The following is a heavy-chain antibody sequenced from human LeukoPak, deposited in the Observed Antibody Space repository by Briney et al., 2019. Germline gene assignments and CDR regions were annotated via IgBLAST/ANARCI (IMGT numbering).Heavy chain of an antibody. Sequence: SETLSLTCTVSGGSISSYYWSWIRQPPGKGLEWIGYIYYSGSTNYNPSLKSRVTISVDTSKNQFSLKLSSVTAADTAVYYCARAQAYYDISTGYYGYYYYMDVWGKGTTVTVSS. V-gene: IGHV4-59*01. CDR1: GGSISSYY. J-gene: IGHJ6*03. CDR2: IYYSGST. D-gene: IGHD3-9*01. CDR3: ARAQAYYDISTGYYGYYYYMDV.